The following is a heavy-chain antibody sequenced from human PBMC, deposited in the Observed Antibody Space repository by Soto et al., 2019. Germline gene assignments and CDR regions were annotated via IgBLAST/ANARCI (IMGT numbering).Heavy chain of an antibody. J-gene: IGHJ5*02. CDR1: GYTFTSYG. CDR2: ISAYNGNT. Sequence: GASVKVSCKASGYTFTSYGISWVRQAPGQGLEWMGWISAYNGNTNYAQKLQGRVTMTTDTSTSTAYMELRSLRSDDTAVYYCARIYCTNGVCLGWFDPWGQGTLVTVSS. CDR3: ARIYCTNGVCLGWFDP. D-gene: IGHD2-8*01. V-gene: IGHV1-18*01.